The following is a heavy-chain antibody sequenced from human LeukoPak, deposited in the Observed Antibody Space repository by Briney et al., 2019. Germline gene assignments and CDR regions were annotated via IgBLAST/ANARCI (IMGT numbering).Heavy chain of an antibody. J-gene: IGHJ4*02. D-gene: IGHD2-21*02. CDR2: IFTSGST. CDR3: ARVNCGGDCYLFDY. CDR1: GGSISSYY. Sequence: KPSETLSLTCTVSGGSISSYYWSWIRQPAGKGLEWIGRIFTSGSTNYNPSLKSRVTMSVDTSKNQFSLKLSSVTAADTAVYYCARVNCGGDCYLFDYWGQGTPVTVFS. V-gene: IGHV4-4*07.